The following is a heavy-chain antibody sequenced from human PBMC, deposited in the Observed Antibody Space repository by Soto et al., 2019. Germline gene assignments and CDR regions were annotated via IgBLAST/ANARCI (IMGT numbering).Heavy chain of an antibody. J-gene: IGHJ4*02. D-gene: IGHD3-10*01. CDR2: IYYSGST. Sequence: SETLSLTCTVSGGSISSYYWIWIRQPPGKGLEWIGYIYYSGSTNYNPSLKSRVTISVDTSKNQFSLKLSSVTAADTAVYYCASHYYGSGSYLDYWGQGTLVTVSS. V-gene: IGHV4-59*01. CDR1: GGSISSYY. CDR3: ASHYYGSGSYLDY.